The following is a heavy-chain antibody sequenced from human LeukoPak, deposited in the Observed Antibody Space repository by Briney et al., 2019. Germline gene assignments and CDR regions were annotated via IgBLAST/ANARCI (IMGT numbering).Heavy chain of an antibody. CDR3: ARVGGRGIDY. Sequence: GGSLRLSCAASGFTFGSFSMSWVRQAPGKGLEWASYIGSSSSTIYYADPVKGRFTISRDNVKKSLYLQMNSLRAEDTAVYYCARVGGRGIDYWGQGTLVTVSS. V-gene: IGHV3-48*01. J-gene: IGHJ4*02. CDR1: GFTFGSFS. D-gene: IGHD1-26*01. CDR2: IGSSSSTI.